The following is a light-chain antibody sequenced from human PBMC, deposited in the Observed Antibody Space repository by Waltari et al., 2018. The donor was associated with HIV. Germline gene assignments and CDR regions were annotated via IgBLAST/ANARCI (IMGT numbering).Light chain of an antibody. CDR3: QSYDTSLSGSGV. V-gene: IGLV1-40*01. CDR1: SHNIRAGYD. J-gene: IGLJ2*01. CDR2: GNS. Sequence: QSVLTQPPSVSRAPGKRVTISCTGSSHNIRAGYDVHWYQQLPGTGPRVLIYGNSKRPSGVPDRFSGSKSGTSAYLAITGLQAEDEADYYCQSYDTSLSGSGVFGGGTKLTVL.